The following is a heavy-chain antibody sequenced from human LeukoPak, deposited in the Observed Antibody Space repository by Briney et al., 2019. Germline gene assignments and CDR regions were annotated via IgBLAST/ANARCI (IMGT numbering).Heavy chain of an antibody. V-gene: IGHV1-69*06. CDR3: AREPLRFGVRHYMDV. CDR2: IIPIFGTA. D-gene: IGHD3-10*01. Sequence: GASVKVSCKASGYTFTSYYMHWVRQAPGQGLEWMGGIIPIFGTANYAQKFQGRVTITADKSTSTAYMELSSLRSEDTAVYYCAREPLRFGVRHYMDVWGKGTTVTVSS. CDR1: GYTFTSYY. J-gene: IGHJ6*03.